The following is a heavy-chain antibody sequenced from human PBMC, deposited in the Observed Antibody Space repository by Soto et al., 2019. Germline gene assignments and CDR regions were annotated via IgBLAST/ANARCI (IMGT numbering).Heavy chain of an antibody. V-gene: IGHV4-59*01. CDR3: ARSYRRYCSGGSCYSYYYYYMDV. CDR2: IYYSGST. J-gene: IGHJ6*03. D-gene: IGHD2-15*01. CDR1: GGSISSYY. Sequence: PSETLSLTRPVSGGSISSYYWSWIRQPPGEGLGWIGYIYYSGSTNYNPSLKSRVTISVDTSKNQFSLKLSSVTAADTAVYYCARSYRRYCSGGSCYSYYYYYMDVWGKGTTVTVSS.